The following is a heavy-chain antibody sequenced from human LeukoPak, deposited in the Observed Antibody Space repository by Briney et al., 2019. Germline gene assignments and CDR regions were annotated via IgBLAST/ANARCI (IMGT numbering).Heavy chain of an antibody. D-gene: IGHD2-2*01. CDR1: GFTFSSYS. V-gene: IGHV3-21*01. J-gene: IGHJ3*02. CDR2: ISSSSSYI. CDR3: ARVLPTRDSDAFDI. Sequence: PGGSLRLSCAASGFTFSSYSMNWVRQAPGKGLEWVSSISSSSSYIYYADSVKGRFTISRDNAKNSLYLQMNSLRAEDTAVYYCARVLPTRDSDAFDIWGQGTMVTVSS.